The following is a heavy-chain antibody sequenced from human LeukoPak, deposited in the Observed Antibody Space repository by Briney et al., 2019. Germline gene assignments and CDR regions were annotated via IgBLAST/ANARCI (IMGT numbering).Heavy chain of an antibody. CDR3: ARDIYCGGDCLTSGYFDL. V-gene: IGHV1-2*06. Sequence: ASVKVSCKASGYTFTGYYMHWVRQAPGQGLEWMGRINPNSGGTNYAQKFQGRVTMTRDTSISTAYMELSRLRSDDTAVYYCARDIYCGGDCLTSGYFDLWGRGTLVTVSS. J-gene: IGHJ2*01. CDR1: GYTFTGYY. D-gene: IGHD2-21*02. CDR2: INPNSGGT.